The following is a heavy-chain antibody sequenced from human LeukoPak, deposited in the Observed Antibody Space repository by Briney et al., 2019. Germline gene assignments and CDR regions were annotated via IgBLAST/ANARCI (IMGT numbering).Heavy chain of an antibody. D-gene: IGHD6-19*01. CDR1: GYSISNGYY. CDR2: IYRSGST. CDR3: ARRHSSGWFYY. Sequence: PSETLSLTCTVSGYSISNGYYWDWIRQPPGRGLEWIGNIYRSGSTSYNPSLKSRVTISVDTSKNQFSLKVNSVTAADTAVYYCARRHSSGWFYYWGQGTLVTASS. J-gene: IGHJ4*02. V-gene: IGHV4-38-2*02.